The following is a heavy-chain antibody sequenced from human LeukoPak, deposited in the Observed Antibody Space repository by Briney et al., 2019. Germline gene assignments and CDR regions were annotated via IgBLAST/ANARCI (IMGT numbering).Heavy chain of an antibody. CDR2: SYYSGST. CDR3: ARSEDDFWSGSQGSWFDP. Sequence: SETLSPTCTVAAGSISIYYSSWIRQPAGGGLGWIGYSYYSGSTNYNPPLKSQATLPVATSKNQFSLNLTSLTATATAVYNFARSEDDFWSGSQGSWFDPWGQGTLVTVSS. CDR1: AGSISIYY. D-gene: IGHD3-3*01. V-gene: IGHV4-59*01. J-gene: IGHJ5*02.